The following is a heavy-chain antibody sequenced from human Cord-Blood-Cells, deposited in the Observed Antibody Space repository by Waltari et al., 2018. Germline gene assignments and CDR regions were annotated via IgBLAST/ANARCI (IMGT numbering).Heavy chain of an antibody. V-gene: IGHV5-51*01. J-gene: IGHJ3*02. CDR3: ARRRMTTVTNDAFDI. Sequence: EVQLVQSGAEVKKPGESLKISCKGSGYSFTSYWIGWGRQMPGKGLEWMGIIYPGDSDTRYSPSFQGQVTISADKSISTAYLQWSSLKASDTAMYYCARRRMTTVTNDAFDIWGQGTMVTVSS. CDR1: GYSFTSYW. CDR2: IYPGDSDT. D-gene: IGHD4-17*01.